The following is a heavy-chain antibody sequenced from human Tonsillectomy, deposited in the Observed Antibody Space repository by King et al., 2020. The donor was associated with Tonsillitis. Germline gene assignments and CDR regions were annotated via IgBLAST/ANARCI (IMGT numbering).Heavy chain of an antibody. CDR1: GFTFRSYG. J-gene: IGHJ3*02. CDR2: ISYDGSNK. CDR3: AKNTLAAAGTVGGAFDI. V-gene: IGHV3-30*18. D-gene: IGHD6-13*01. Sequence: QLVQSGGGVVQPGRSLRLSCAASGFTFRSYGMHWVRQAPGKGLEWVAVISYDGSNKYYADSVKGRFTISRDNSKNTLYLQMNSLRAEDTAVYYCAKNTLAAAGTVGGAFDIWGQGTMVTVSS.